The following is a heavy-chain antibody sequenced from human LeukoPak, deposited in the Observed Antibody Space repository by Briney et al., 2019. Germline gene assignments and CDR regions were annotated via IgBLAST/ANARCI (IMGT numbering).Heavy chain of an antibody. Sequence: PSGGSLRLSCAASGFTLRSSAMSWVRKAPGKGLEWVSAISGDGGTISYAASVRGRFTISRDNAKNTLFLQMSSLRAGDTALYYCAKELYGNPSGYWGQGTRVTVSS. D-gene: IGHD2-8*01. V-gene: IGHV3-23*01. J-gene: IGHJ4*02. CDR3: AKELYGNPSGY. CDR1: GFTLRSSA. CDR2: ISGDGGTI.